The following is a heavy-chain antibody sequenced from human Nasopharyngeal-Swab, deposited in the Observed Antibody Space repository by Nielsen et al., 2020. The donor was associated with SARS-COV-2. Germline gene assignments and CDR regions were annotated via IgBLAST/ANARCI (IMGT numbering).Heavy chain of an antibody. CDR1: GGSISSYS. Sequence: AETLSLTCPASGGSISSYSWSWTRQPPGKGLEWIGYIYYSGSTNYNPSLKSRVTISVDTSKNQFYLKLSSVTAADTAVYYCARDSVAGSSSAYYYYGMDVWGQGITVTVSS. CDR2: IYYSGST. J-gene: IGHJ6*02. V-gene: IGHV4-59*13. D-gene: IGHD6-6*01. CDR3: ARDSVAGSSSAYYYYGMDV.